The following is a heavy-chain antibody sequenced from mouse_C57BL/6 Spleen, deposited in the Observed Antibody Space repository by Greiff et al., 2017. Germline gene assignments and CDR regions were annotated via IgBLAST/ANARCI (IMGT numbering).Heavy chain of an antibody. D-gene: IGHD2-3*01. V-gene: IGHV1-61*01. Sequence: QVQLQQPGAELVRPGSSVKLSCKASGYTFTSYWMDWVKQRPGQGLEWIGNIYPSDSETHYNQKFKDKATLTVDKSSSTAYMQLSRLTSEDSAVYYCARYDGYYVDYWGQGTTLTVSS. CDR1: GYTFTSYW. CDR3: ARYDGYYVDY. CDR2: IYPSDSET. J-gene: IGHJ2*01.